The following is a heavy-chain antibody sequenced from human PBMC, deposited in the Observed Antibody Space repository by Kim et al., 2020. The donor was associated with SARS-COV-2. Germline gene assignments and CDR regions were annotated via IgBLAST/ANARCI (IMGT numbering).Heavy chain of an antibody. CDR3: ARADYYDSSGLNDAFDI. Sequence: FQGRVTMTRDTSTSTVYMELSSLRSEDTAVYYCARADYYDSSGLNDAFDIWGQGTMVTFSS. J-gene: IGHJ3*02. V-gene: IGHV1-46*01. D-gene: IGHD3-22*01.